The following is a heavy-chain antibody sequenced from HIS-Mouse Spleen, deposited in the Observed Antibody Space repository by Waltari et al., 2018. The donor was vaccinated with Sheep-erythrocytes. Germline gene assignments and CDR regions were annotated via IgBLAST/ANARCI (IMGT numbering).Heavy chain of an antibody. J-gene: IGHJ4*02. V-gene: IGHV3-9*01. Sequence: EVQLVESGGGLVQPGRCLRRSWADSGFRFVDDALHLVRQATGKGLEWVSGISWNSGSIGYADSVKGRFTISRDNAKNSLYLQMNSLRAEDTALYYCAKDISRNIVVVPAAVGDYWGQGTLVTVSS. D-gene: IGHD2-2*01. CDR1: GFRFVDDA. CDR2: ISWNSGSI. CDR3: AKDISRNIVVVPAAVGDY.